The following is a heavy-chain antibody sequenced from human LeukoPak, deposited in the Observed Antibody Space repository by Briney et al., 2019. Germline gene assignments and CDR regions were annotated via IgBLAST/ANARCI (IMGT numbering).Heavy chain of an antibody. Sequence: ASVKVSCKASGYTFTSYDINWVRQATGQGLEWMGWMNPNSGNTGYAQKFQGRVTMTRNTSISTAYMELSSLRSEDTAAYYCARGKAHQLLPYNWFDPWGQGTLVTVSS. CDR1: GYTFTSYD. D-gene: IGHD2-2*01. CDR3: ARGKAHQLLPYNWFDP. CDR2: MNPNSGNT. J-gene: IGHJ5*02. V-gene: IGHV1-8*01.